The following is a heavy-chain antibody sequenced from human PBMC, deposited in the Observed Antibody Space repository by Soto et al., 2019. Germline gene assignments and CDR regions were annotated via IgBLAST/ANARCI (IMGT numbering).Heavy chain of an antibody. CDR1: GFTFSSYS. J-gene: IGHJ6*03. CDR2: ISSSSSYI. CDR3: ASMYYDFWSGYYSYYLYV. D-gene: IGHD3-3*01. Sequence: EVQLVESGGGLVKPGGSLRLSCAASGFTFSSYSMNCVRQAPGKGLEWVSSISSSSSYIYYADSVKGRLTISRDNAKNSLYLQMNSLRAEATAVYYCASMYYDFWSGYYSYYLYVWGKGTTVTVSS. V-gene: IGHV3-21*01.